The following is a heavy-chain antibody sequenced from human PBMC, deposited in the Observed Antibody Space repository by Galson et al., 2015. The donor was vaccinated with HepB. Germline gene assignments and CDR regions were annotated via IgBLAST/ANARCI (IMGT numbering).Heavy chain of an antibody. CDR2: IKQDGSDK. V-gene: IGHV3-7*01. D-gene: IGHD3-16*01. Sequence: SLRLSCAASGFTFSTYWMSWVRQTPGKGLEWVANIKQDGSDKYYVDSVKGRFTISRDNAKNSLYLQMNSLRAEDTAVYYCVRDRAVETLGALDYWGLGTLVTVSS. CDR1: GFTFSTYW. CDR3: VRDRAVETLGALDY. J-gene: IGHJ4*02.